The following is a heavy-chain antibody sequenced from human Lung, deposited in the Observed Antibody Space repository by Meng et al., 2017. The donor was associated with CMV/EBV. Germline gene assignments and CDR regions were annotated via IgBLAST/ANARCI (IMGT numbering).Heavy chain of an antibody. CDR3: VRGHTYVDYYFYGMDV. D-gene: IGHD5-18*01. J-gene: IGHJ6*02. Sequence: GGSXRLXCAASGFTFGDFGMGWVRQAPGKGLEWVSGINGKGGTIGYADSVKGRFTISRDNGKNFLYLQMNSLRAEDTALYFCVRGHTYVDYYFYGMDVWGQGTXVTVSS. V-gene: IGHV3-20*04. CDR1: GFTFGDFG. CDR2: INGKGGTI.